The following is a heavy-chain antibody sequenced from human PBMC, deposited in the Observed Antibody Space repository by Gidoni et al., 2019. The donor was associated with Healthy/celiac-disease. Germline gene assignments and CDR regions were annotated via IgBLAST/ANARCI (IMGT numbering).Heavy chain of an antibody. D-gene: IGHD2-15*01. Sequence: EVQLVESGGGLVQPGGSLRLACAASGFTFSRYSMNWVRRGPGKGLGLVSIISRCRCTNNYGDLVEGRFPNPRDNAKNSLYLQMNSLRDEDTAVYYCAREDIVCSGGSCYPGLDYWGQGTLVTVSS. CDR3: AREDIVCSGGSCYPGLDY. J-gene: IGHJ4*02. CDR1: GFTFSRYS. V-gene: IGHV3-48*02. CDR2: ISRCRCTN.